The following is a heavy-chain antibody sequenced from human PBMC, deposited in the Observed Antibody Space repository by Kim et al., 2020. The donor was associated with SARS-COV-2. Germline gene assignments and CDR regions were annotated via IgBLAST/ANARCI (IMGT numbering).Heavy chain of an antibody. J-gene: IGHJ4*02. V-gene: IGHV4-59*01. CDR1: GGSISSYY. CDR2: IYYSGST. CDR3: ASRVGFGELLRDY. Sequence: SETLSLTCTVSGGSISSYYWSWIRQPPGKGLEWIGYIYYSGSTNYNPSLKSRVTISVDTSKNRFSLKLSSVTAADTAVYYCASRVGFGELLRDYWGQGTLVTVSS. D-gene: IGHD3-10*01.